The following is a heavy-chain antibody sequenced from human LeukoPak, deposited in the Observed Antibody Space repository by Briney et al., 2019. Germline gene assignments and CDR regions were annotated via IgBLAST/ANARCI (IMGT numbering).Heavy chain of an antibody. D-gene: IGHD2-2*01. Sequence: GGSLRLSCAASGFTFSSYWMSWVRQAPGKGLEWVSVISVSGGSTYYADSVKGRFTISRDNSKNTLYLQMDSLRAEDTAVYFCAKQSAGSSTWYSLHFDYWGQGTLVTVSS. CDR1: GFTFSSYW. V-gene: IGHV3-23*01. J-gene: IGHJ4*02. CDR2: ISVSGGST. CDR3: AKQSAGSSTWYSLHFDY.